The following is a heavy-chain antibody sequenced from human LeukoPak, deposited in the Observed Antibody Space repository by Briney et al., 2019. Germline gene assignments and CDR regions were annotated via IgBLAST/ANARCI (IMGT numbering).Heavy chain of an antibody. Sequence: SETLSLTCTVSGGSISSSSYYWGWIRQPPGKGLEWIGSIDYSGNTYYNPSLKSRVTISVDTSKNQFSLKLSSVTAADTAVYYCAISCSSTSCYHYYYMDVWGKGTTVTISS. V-gene: IGHV4-39*07. CDR3: AISCSSTSCYHYYYMDV. CDR1: GGSISSSSYY. CDR2: IDYSGNT. D-gene: IGHD2-2*01. J-gene: IGHJ6*03.